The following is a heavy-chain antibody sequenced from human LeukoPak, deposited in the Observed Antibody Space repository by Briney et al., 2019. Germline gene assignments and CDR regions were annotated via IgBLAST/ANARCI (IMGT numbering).Heavy chain of an antibody. V-gene: IGHV4-39*01. D-gene: IGHD1-26*01. CDR3: AITPQIDSGSYY. J-gene: IGHJ4*02. CDR1: GGSISSSSYY. Sequence: PSETLSLTCTVSGGSISSSSYYWGWIRQPPGKGLEWIGSIYYSGSTYYNPSLKSRVTISVGTSKNQFSLKLSSVTAADTAVYYCAITPQIDSGSYYWGQGTLVTVSS. CDR2: IYYSGST.